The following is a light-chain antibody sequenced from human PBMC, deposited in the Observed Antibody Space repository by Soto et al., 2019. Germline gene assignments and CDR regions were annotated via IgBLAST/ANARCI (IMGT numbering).Light chain of an antibody. V-gene: IGKV4-1*01. J-gene: IGKJ1*01. Sequence: DIVMTQSPDSLAVSLGERAIINCKSSQSVLDRSNNKNYLTWYQQKPGQPPKPLIYWASTREFGVPDRFSGSGSGTDFTLTISSLQAEDVALYYCQQYYAIPQTFGQGTKVEIK. CDR3: QQYYAIPQT. CDR2: WAS. CDR1: QSVLDRSNNKNY.